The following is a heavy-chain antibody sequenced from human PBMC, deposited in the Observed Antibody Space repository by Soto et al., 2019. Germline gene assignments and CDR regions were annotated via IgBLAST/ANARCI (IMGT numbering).Heavy chain of an antibody. CDR1: GFTFSSYW. CDR3: ARGCMVTGCYYYGMDV. V-gene: IGHV3-7*03. CDR2: IKQDGSEK. Sequence: PGGSLRLSCAASGFTFSSYWMSWVRQAPGKGLEWVANIKQDGSEKYYVDSVKGRFTISRDNAKNSLYLQMNSLKASDTAMYYCARGCMVTGCYYYGMDVWGQGTTVTVSS. D-gene: IGHD5-18*01. J-gene: IGHJ6*02.